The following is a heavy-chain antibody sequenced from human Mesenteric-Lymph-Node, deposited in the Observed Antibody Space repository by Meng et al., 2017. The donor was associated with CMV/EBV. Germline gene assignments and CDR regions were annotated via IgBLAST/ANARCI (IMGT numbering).Heavy chain of an antibody. J-gene: IGHJ3*02. CDR1: GFTFSSYA. D-gene: IGHD6-19*01. Sequence: GESLKISCAASGFTFSSYAMSWVRQAPGKGLEWVSAISGSGGSTYYADSVKGRFTISRDNSKNTLYLQMNSRRAEDTAVYYCAKDGDSSGWYAFDIWGQGTMVTVSS. CDR2: ISGSGGST. V-gene: IGHV3-23*01. CDR3: AKDGDSSGWYAFDI.